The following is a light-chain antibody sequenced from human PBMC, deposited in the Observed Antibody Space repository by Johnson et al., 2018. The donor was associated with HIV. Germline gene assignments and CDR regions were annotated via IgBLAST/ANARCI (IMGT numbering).Light chain of an antibody. Sequence: QLVLTQPPSVSAAPGQKVTISCSGSSSNIGNNYVSWYQLLPGTAPKLLIYENNKRPSGIPDRFFGSKSGTSATLDITGLQTGDEGDYYCGTWDSSLNAYVFGTGTKVTVL. CDR1: SSNIGNNY. CDR2: ENN. V-gene: IGLV1-51*02. CDR3: GTWDSSLNAYV. J-gene: IGLJ1*01.